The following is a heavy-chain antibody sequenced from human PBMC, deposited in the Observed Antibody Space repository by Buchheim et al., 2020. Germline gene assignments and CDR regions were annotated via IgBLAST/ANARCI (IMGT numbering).Heavy chain of an antibody. CDR2: INSNSGGT. V-gene: IGHV1-2*02. D-gene: IGHD3-3*01. CDR3: ARWSYDFWSTRYGMDV. J-gene: IGHJ6*02. CDR1: GYTFTDHY. Sequence: QVQLVQSGAEVKKPGASVKVSCKASGYTFTDHYIHWVRQAPGQGLEWMGWINSNSGGTRYEEKFLGRVTMTRDTSIRTVYMELRGLTSDDTALYYCARWSYDFWSTRYGMDVWGQGTT.